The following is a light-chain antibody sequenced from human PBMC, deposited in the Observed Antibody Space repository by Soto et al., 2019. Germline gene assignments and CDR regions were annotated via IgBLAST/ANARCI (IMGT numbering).Light chain of an antibody. V-gene: IGLV2-14*01. CDR3: SSYTSSSTLV. Sequence: QSVLTQPASVSGAPGQSITISCTGTSSDVGGYNYVCWYQQYPGKAPKLIIYEVSNRPSGVSNRFSGSKSGNTASLTISGLQAEDEADYYCSSYTSSSTLVFGTGTKLTVL. CDR2: EVS. J-gene: IGLJ1*01. CDR1: SSDVGGYNY.